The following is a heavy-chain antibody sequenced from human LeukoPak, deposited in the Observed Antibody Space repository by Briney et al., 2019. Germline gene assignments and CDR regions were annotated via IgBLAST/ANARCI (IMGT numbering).Heavy chain of an antibody. Sequence: SETLSLTCTVSGGSISSYYWTWIRQPPRKGLEWIGYIYYSGSTNYNPSLKSRVTISVDTSKNQFSLKLSSVTAADTAVYYCARLLRVTTVGPDLYYFDYWGQGTLVTVSS. CDR1: GGSISSYY. CDR3: ARLLRVTTVGPDLYYFDY. V-gene: IGHV4-59*08. CDR2: IYYSGST. J-gene: IGHJ4*02. D-gene: IGHD4-17*01.